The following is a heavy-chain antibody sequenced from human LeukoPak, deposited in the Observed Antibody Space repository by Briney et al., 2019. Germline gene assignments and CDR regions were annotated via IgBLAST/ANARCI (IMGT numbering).Heavy chain of an antibody. V-gene: IGHV3-23*01. CDR3: AKSKVAAAGTGAFDI. Sequence: GGSLRLSCAAPGFTFSSDAMSWVRQAPGKGLEWVSTISASADRINYADSVRGRFIISSDNSKNTLFLQMNSLRAEDTAVYFCAKSKVAAAGTGAFDIWGQGTMVTVSS. CDR2: ISASADRI. D-gene: IGHD6-13*01. J-gene: IGHJ3*02. CDR1: GFTFSSDA.